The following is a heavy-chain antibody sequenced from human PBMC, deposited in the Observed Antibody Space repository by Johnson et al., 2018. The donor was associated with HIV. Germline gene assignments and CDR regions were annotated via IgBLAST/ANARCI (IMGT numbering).Heavy chain of an antibody. V-gene: IGHV3-66*01. CDR3: ARWIQLWVAFDI. Sequence: VQLVESGGGVVQPGRSLRLSCAASGFTFRSYIMHWVRQAPGEGLEWVSVIYSGGSTYYADSVKGRFTISRDNSKNTLYLQMNSLRAEDTAVYDCARWIQLWVAFDIWGHGTMVTVSS. CDR2: IYSGGST. J-gene: IGHJ3*02. CDR1: GFTFRSYI. D-gene: IGHD5-18*01.